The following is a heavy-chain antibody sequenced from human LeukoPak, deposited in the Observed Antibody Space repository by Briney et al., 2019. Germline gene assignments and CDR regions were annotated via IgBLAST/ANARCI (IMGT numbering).Heavy chain of an antibody. Sequence: PGGSLRLSCAASGFTFSSYAMSWVRQAPGKGLEWVSAISGSGGSTYYADSVQGRFTISRDNSKNTLYLQMNSLRAEDTAVYYCARDQGYTYGHSFDYWGQGTLVTVSS. V-gene: IGHV3-23*01. J-gene: IGHJ4*02. CDR3: ARDQGYTYGHSFDY. CDR1: GFTFSSYA. D-gene: IGHD5-18*01. CDR2: ISGSGGST.